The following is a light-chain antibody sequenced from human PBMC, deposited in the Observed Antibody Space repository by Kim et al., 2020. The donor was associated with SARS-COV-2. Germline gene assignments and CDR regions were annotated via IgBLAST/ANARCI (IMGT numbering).Light chain of an antibody. CDR3: YSSPDDKVV. J-gene: IGLJ2*01. V-gene: IGLV3-27*01. CDR2: KDS. CDR1: VLAKKY. Sequence: SYELTQPSSVSVSPGQTARITCSGDVLAKKYARWFQQKPGQAPVLVIYKDSERPSGIPERFSGSSSGTTVTLTISGAQVEDEADYYCYSSPDDKVVLGGGTQLTVL.